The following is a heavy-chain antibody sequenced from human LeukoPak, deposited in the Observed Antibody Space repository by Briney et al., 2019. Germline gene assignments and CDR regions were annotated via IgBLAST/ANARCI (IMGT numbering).Heavy chain of an antibody. CDR2: ISYDGSNK. CDR1: GFTFSSYG. Sequence: GRSLRLSCAASGFTFSSYGMHWVRQAPGKGLEWVAVISYDGSNKYYADSVKGRFTISRDNSKNTLYLQMNSLRAEDTAVYYCARDFRAGFGYFDYWGQGTLVTVSS. V-gene: IGHV3-30*03. J-gene: IGHJ4*02. CDR3: ARDFRAGFGYFDY. D-gene: IGHD3-16*01.